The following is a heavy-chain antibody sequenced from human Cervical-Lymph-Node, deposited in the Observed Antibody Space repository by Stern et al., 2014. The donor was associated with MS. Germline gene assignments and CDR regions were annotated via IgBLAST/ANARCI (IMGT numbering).Heavy chain of an antibody. J-gene: IGHJ4*02. CDR2: VTNALDGGST. V-gene: IGHV3-15*01. CDR1: GFSFTKAW. D-gene: IGHD6-19*01. CDR3: TTAPSSGWSVAPFDY. Sequence: EVQLVESGGGLVKPGGSLRLSCEVSGFSFTKAWMSWVRQAPGKGLEFVARVTNALDGGSTDYTAPVKGRFSISRDDSKNTVFLQMNSLRIEDTAVYFCTTAPSSGWSVAPFDYWGQGTLVAVSS.